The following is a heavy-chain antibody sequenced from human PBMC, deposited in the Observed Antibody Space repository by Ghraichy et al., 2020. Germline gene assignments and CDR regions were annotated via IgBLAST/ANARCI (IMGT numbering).Heavy chain of an antibody. CDR2: ISDTT. Sequence: GESLNISCAASGFTFSTFPMSWVRQGPGKGLEWVSAISDTTYYADSVRGRFTISRDNSKNTLSLQMNSLRAEDTAVYYCARYCISTSCNGGLHYGMDVWGQGTTVTVSS. D-gene: IGHD2-2*01. CDR3: ARYCISTSCNGGLHYGMDV. V-gene: IGHV3-23*01. CDR1: GFTFSTFP. J-gene: IGHJ6*02.